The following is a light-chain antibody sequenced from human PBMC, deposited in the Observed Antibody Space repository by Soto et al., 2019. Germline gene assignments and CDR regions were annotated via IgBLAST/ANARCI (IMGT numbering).Light chain of an antibody. CDR3: QQYTYWPLT. J-gene: IGKJ4*01. V-gene: IGKV3D-15*01. Sequence: EILMTQSPATLSVSPGEGATLFCRASQNIKRNLAWFQQKPGQAPRLLMSAASTRATGIPARFSGSGSGTELTLTIASLQSEDFAVYYCQQYTYWPLTFGGGTKVDIK. CDR1: QNIKRN. CDR2: AAS.